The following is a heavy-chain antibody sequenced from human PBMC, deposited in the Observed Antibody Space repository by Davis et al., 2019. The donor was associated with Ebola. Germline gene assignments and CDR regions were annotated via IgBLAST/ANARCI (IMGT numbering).Heavy chain of an antibody. CDR2: ISSSSSYI. J-gene: IGHJ3*02. Sequence: PGGSLRLSCAASGFTFSSYSMNWVRQAPGKGLEWVSSISSSSSYIYYADSVKGRFTISRDNAKNSLYLQMNSLRAEDTAVYYCARREKYGSGSHDAFDIWGQGTMVTVSS. D-gene: IGHD3-10*01. V-gene: IGHV3-21*01. CDR1: GFTFSSYS. CDR3: ARREKYGSGSHDAFDI.